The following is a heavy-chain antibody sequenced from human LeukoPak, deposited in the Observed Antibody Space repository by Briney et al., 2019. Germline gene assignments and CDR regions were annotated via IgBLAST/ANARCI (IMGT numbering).Heavy chain of an antibody. J-gene: IGHJ6*03. CDR2: INPSDGAT. CDR3: ARGQRGGLSGNLGGLFASYYTYYYMDV. D-gene: IGHD1-26*01. V-gene: IGHV1-46*01. CDR1: GYSFTMYY. Sequence: ASVKVSCKASGYSFTMYYIHWVRQAPGQGLEWMGMINPSDGATTYAQRFQGRVTMTRDMVTTTVYMGLRSLRSEDTAVYFCARGQRGGLSGNLGGLFASYYTYYYMDVWGRGTTVTVSS.